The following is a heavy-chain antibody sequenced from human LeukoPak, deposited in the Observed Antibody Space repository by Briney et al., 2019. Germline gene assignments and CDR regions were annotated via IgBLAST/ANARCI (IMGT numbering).Heavy chain of an antibody. J-gene: IGHJ3*02. CDR1: GFTFSSCA. CDR2: TTDSGSRT. D-gene: IGHD3-10*01. V-gene: IGHV3-23*01. Sequence: GGSLRLSCAASGFTFSSCAMRWVRQAPGKGLEWVSSTTDSGSRTYYADSVKGRFTISRDTPKNTVHLQMNSLRAEDTAVYYCARETAVRGGGAFDIWGQGTMVTVSS. CDR3: ARETAVRGGGAFDI.